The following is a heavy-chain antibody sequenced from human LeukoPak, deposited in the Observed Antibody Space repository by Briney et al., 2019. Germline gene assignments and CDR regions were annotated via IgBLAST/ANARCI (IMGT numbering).Heavy chain of an antibody. V-gene: IGHV1-2*02. CDR2: INPNSGGT. CDR3: ARDRFTLGYCSSTSCYFPDY. J-gene: IGHJ4*02. Sequence: ASVKVSCKASGYTFTGYYMHWVRQAPGQGLEWMGWINPNSGGTNYAQKFQGRVTMTRDTSISTAYMELSRLRSDDTAVYYCARDRFTLGYCSSTSCYFPDYWGQGTLVTVSS. D-gene: IGHD2-2*01. CDR1: GYTFTGYY.